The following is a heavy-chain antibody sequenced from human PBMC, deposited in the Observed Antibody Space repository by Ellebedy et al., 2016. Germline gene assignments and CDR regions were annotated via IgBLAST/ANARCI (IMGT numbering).Heavy chain of an antibody. CDR2: IKPDGTDK. V-gene: IGHV3-7*01. CDR3: VRDSPGRAVGAY. D-gene: IGHD1-26*01. Sequence: GESLKISCAASGFTFSSLWMTWVRQAPGKGLEWVANIKPDGTDKNYVGSVKGRFTISRDNAANLVSLQMNSLRPEDTAVYYCVRDSPGRAVGAYWGQGIQVTVSS. CDR1: GFTFSSLW. J-gene: IGHJ4*02.